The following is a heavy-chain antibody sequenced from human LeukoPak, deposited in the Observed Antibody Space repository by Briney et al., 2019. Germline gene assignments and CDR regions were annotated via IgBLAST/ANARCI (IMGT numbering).Heavy chain of an antibody. CDR1: GFTFSSYW. CDR3: ARHVAAGTVDY. V-gene: IGHV3-7*01. J-gene: IGHJ4*02. Sequence: GGSLRLSCAASGFTFSSYWMSWVRQAPGKGLEWVANIKQDGTDKYYVDSVKGRFTFSRDNVKNSLYLQMNNLRAEDTAVYYCARHVAAGTVDYWGQGTLVTVSS. D-gene: IGHD6-13*01. CDR2: IKQDGTDK.